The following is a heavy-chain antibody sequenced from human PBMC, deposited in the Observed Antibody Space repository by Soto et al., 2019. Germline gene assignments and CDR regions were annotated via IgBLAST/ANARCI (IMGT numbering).Heavy chain of an antibody. J-gene: IGHJ4*02. CDR2: IVPIFGTA. Sequence: SVKVSCKASGGTFSSYAISWVRQAPGQGLEWMGGIVPIFGTANYAQKFQGRVTITADESTSTAYMELSSLRSEDTAVYYCAREYCSSTSCYYFDYWGQGTLVTVSS. CDR3: AREYCSSTSCYYFDY. D-gene: IGHD2-2*01. CDR1: GGTFSSYA. V-gene: IGHV1-69*13.